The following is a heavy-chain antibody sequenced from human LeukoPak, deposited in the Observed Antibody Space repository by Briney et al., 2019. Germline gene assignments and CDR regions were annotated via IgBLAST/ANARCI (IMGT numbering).Heavy chain of an antibody. V-gene: IGHV1-18*01. Sequence: ASVKVSCKSSGYTFTSNGTHWVRQAPGQGLEWMGWIDSHNGDRNYADKFQDRVTMTTDTSTTTSYMELRSLRSDDTAVYYCARAVSGSLYGDFDFWGQGTLVTVSA. CDR1: GYTFTSNG. CDR3: ARAVSGSLYGDFDF. J-gene: IGHJ4*02. D-gene: IGHD1-26*01. CDR2: IDSHNGDR.